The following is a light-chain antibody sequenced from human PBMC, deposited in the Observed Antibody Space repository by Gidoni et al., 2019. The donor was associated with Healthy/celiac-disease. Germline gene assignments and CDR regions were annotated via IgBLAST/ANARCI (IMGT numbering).Light chain of an antibody. CDR1: QSISSY. CDR3: QQSYSTPLT. V-gene: IGKV1-39*01. CDR2: ASS. Sequence: DIQMTQSPSSLSASVVDRVTITCRASQSISSYLNWYQQKPGKAPKLLIYASSSLQSGVPSWFSGSGSGTDFTLTISSLQPEYFASYYCQQSYSTPLTFGGWTKVEIK. J-gene: IGKJ4*01.